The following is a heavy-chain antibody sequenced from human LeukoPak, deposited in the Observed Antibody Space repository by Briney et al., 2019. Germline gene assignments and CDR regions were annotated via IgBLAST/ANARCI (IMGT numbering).Heavy chain of an antibody. CDR2: INPNSGGT. D-gene: IGHD6-13*01. J-gene: IGHJ5*02. CDR3: ARRQQLVIFDWFDP. Sequence: ASVKVSCKASGYTFTSYYMHWVRQAPGQGLEWMGWINPNSGGTNYAQKFQGRVTMTRDTSISTAYMELSRLRSDDTAVYYCARRQQLVIFDWFDPWGQGTLVTVSS. V-gene: IGHV1-2*02. CDR1: GYTFTSYY.